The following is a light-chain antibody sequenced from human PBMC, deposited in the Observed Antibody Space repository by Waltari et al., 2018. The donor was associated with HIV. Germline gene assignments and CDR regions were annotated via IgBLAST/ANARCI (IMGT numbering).Light chain of an antibody. V-gene: IGLV3-19*01. CDR3: NSRDYSGRRYV. CDR2: GAG. Sequence: SSELTQDPAVSVTLGHPIRITCQVANLRTYFSSWYKRRPGQAPLLVIYGAGNRPSGIPDRFSGSSSGNTASLTITGAQAEDEADYFCNSRDYSGRRYVFGPGTRVSVL. J-gene: IGLJ1*01. CDR1: NLRTYF.